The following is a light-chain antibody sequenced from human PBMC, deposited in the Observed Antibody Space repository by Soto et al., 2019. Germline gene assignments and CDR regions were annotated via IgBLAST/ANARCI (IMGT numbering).Light chain of an antibody. CDR3: SSYAGNNNFLG. CDR1: SSDVGGSDY. V-gene: IGLV2-8*01. CDR2: EVT. Sequence: QSVLTQPPSASGSPGQSVTISCTGTSSDVGGSDYVSWYQQHPGKAPKLMIYEVTKRPSGVPDRFSGSKSGNTASLTVSGLQADDEADYFCSSYAGNNNFLGFGAGTKVTVL. J-gene: IGLJ1*01.